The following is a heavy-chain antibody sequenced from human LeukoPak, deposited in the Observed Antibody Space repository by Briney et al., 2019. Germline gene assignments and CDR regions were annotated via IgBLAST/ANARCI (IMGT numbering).Heavy chain of an antibody. Sequence: PGGSLRLSCAASGFTFSSYSMNWVRQAPGKGLEWVSYISGSSGTIYYADSVKGRFTISRDNAKNSLCLQMNSLRAEDTAVYYCARLPYCGGDCYLTIDYWGQGTLVTVSS. D-gene: IGHD2-21*02. V-gene: IGHV3-48*01. CDR1: GFTFSSYS. CDR3: ARLPYCGGDCYLTIDY. CDR2: ISGSSGTI. J-gene: IGHJ4*02.